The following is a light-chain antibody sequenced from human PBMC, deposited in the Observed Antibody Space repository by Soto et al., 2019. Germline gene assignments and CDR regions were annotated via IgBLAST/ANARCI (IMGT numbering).Light chain of an antibody. V-gene: IGKV1-8*01. CDR3: QLYYSYPPT. CDR2: AAS. Sequence: AIRMTQSPSSLSASTGDRVTITCRASQGISSYLAWYQQKPGKAPKLLIYAASTLQSGVPSRFSGSGSGTDFTLTISCLQSEDFATYYCQLYYSYPPTFGPGTKVDIK. CDR1: QGISSY. J-gene: IGKJ3*01.